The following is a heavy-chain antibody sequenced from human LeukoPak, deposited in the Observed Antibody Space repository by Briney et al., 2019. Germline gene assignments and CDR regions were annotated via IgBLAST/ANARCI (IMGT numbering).Heavy chain of an antibody. CDR2: IYTSGST. J-gene: IGHJ5*02. Sequence: SQTLSLTCTASGGSISSGSYYWSWIRQPAGKGLEWIGRIYTSGSTNYNPSLKSRVTISVDTSKNQFSLKLSSVTAADTAVYYCARDKVVSADNWFDPWGQGTLVTVSS. CDR3: ARDKVVSADNWFDP. D-gene: IGHD3-22*01. V-gene: IGHV4-61*02. CDR1: GGSISSGSYY.